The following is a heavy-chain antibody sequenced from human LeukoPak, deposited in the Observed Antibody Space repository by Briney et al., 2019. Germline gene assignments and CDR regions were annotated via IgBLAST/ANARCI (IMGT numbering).Heavy chain of an antibody. CDR2: ISSSGSTI. D-gene: IGHD2-15*01. CDR1: GFTFSSYE. Sequence: PGGSLRLSCAASGFTFSSYEMNWVRQAPGKGLEWVSYISSSGSTIYYADSVKGRFTISRDNSKNTLYLQMNSLRAEDTAVYYCANLPPDCSGGSCYIPWGQGTLVTVSS. J-gene: IGHJ5*02. CDR3: ANLPPDCSGGSCYIP. V-gene: IGHV3-48*03.